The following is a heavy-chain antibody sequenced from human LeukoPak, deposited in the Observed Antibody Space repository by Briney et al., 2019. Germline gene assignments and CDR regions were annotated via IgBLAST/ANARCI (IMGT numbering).Heavy chain of an antibody. CDR2: ISSSGSTI. Sequence: GGSLRLSCGASGFIFSSYVMSWVRQAPGKGLEWVSYISSSGSTIYYADSVKGRFTISRDNAKNSLYLQMNSLRAEDTAVYYCAELGITMIGGVWGKGTTVTISS. CDR1: GFIFSSYV. CDR3: AELGITMIGGV. D-gene: IGHD3-10*02. J-gene: IGHJ6*04. V-gene: IGHV3-48*03.